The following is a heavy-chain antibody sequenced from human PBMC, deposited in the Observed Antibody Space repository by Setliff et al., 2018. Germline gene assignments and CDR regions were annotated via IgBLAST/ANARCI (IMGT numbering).Heavy chain of an antibody. CDR2: MNPNSGRT. CDR3: ARGPKDFVVVAAAHRFDN. V-gene: IGHV1-8*02. D-gene: IGHD2-2*01. Sequence: ASVKVSCKASGYTFTAYDIVWVRQATGQGLEWMGWMNPNSGRTGYPQKFQGRVTMTRNTSISTAYMELSSLRSEDTAVYYCARGPKDFVVVAAAHRFDNWGQGTLVTVSS. CDR1: GYTFTAYD. J-gene: IGHJ4*02.